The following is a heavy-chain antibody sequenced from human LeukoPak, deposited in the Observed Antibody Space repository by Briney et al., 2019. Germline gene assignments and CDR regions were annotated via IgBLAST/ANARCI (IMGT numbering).Heavy chain of an antibody. D-gene: IGHD4-17*01. CDR3: ARDRTTMTAGGNAFDI. J-gene: IGHJ3*02. CDR1: GFTFSSYG. V-gene: IGHV3-30*02. Sequence: GGSLRLSCAASGFTFSSYGMHWVRQAPGKGLEWGAFIRYDGSNKYYADSVKGRFTIPRDNSKNTLYLQMNSLRAEDTAVYYCARDRTTMTAGGNAFDIWGQGTVVTVSS. CDR2: IRYDGSNK.